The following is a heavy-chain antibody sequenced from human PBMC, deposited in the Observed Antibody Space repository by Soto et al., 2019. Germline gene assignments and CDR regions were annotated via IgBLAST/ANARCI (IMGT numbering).Heavy chain of an antibody. Sequence: PGXSLKMSCKGAGYSFTSYCSCWLRQMPGKGLEWMGIIYPGDSDTRYSPSFQGQVTISADKSISTAYLQWSSLKASDTAMYYCARTYSSGWSKDYYYYGMDVWGQGTTVTVSS. CDR1: GYSFTSYC. CDR2: IYPGDSDT. J-gene: IGHJ6*02. CDR3: ARTYSSGWSKDYYYYGMDV. D-gene: IGHD6-19*01. V-gene: IGHV5-51*01.